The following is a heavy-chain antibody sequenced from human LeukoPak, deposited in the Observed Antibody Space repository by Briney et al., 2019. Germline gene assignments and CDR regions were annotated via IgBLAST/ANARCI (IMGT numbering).Heavy chain of an antibody. D-gene: IGHD6-6*01. V-gene: IGHV1-18*01. CDR1: GYTFTSYD. Sequence: GASVKVSCKASGYTFTSYDINWVRQATGQGLEWMGWINPNSGGTNYAQKLQGRVTMTTDTSTSTAYMELRSLRSDDTAVYYCARDYSSSSPWFDPWGQGTLVTVSS. CDR2: INPNSGGT. J-gene: IGHJ5*02. CDR3: ARDYSSSSPWFDP.